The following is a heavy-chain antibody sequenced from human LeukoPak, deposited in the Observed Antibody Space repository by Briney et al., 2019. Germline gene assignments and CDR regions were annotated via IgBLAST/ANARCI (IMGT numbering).Heavy chain of an antibody. CDR2: IYHSGST. CDR3: ARGRGGSFDY. Sequence: SETLSLTCTVSGYSISSGYYWGWIRQPPGKGLEWIGSIYHSGSTYYNPSLKSRVTISVDTSKNQFSLKLSSVTAADTAVYYCARGRGGSFDYWGQGTLVTVSS. D-gene: IGHD2-15*01. CDR1: GYSISSGYY. V-gene: IGHV4-38-2*02. J-gene: IGHJ4*02.